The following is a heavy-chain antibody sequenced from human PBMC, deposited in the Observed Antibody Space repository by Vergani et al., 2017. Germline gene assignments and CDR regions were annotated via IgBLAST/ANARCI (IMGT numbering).Heavy chain of an antibody. V-gene: IGHV1-2*02. D-gene: IGHD6-19*01. J-gene: IGHJ1*01. CDR1: GYTFTGYY. Sequence: QVQLVQSGAEVKKPGASVKVSCKASGYTFTGYYMHWVRQAPGQGLEWMGWINPNSGGTNYAQKVQGRVTMTRGTSISTSYMELSRLRSDDTVVYYYSTSSGWQGTRSVAEYFQHWGQGTLVTVSS. CDR2: INPNSGGT. CDR3: STSSGWQGTRSVAEYFQH.